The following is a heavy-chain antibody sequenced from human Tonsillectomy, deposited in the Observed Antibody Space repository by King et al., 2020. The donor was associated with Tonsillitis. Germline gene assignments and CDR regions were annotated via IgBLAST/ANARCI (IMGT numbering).Heavy chain of an antibody. D-gene: IGHD3-3*01. CDR2: IYSGGNT. V-gene: IGHV3-53*01. Sequence: VQLVESGGGLIQPGGSLRLSCAASGFTVSSNYMSWVRQAPGKGLEWVSVIYSGGNTYYADSVKGRFTISRENSKNTLYLQMNSLRAEDTALYYWARGYDFWSGYNYFDYWGQGTLVTVSS. CDR3: ARGYDFWSGYNYFDY. CDR1: GFTVSSNY. J-gene: IGHJ4*02.